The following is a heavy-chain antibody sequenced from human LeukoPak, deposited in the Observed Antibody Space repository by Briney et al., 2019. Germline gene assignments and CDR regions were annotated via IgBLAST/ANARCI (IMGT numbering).Heavy chain of an antibody. J-gene: IGHJ4*02. CDR3: ARDSGDYSSPVDY. CDR1: GFTFSTYS. CDR2: IGTSGLI. V-gene: IGHV3-48*01. Sequence: GGSLRLSCAASGFTFSTYSMNWVRQAPWKGLEWVSYIGTSGLIYYADSVKGRFTISRDNAKNSLYLQMNSLRAEDTAVYYCARDSGDYSSPVDYWGQGTLVTVSS. D-gene: IGHD1-26*01.